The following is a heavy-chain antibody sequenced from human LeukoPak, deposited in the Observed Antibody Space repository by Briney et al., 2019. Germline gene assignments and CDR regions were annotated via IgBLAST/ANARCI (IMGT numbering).Heavy chain of an antibody. CDR2: ISPNSGGT. D-gene: IGHD3-16*02. J-gene: IGHJ5*02. V-gene: IGHV1-2*02. Sequence: ASVKVSCSASGGTISSYYRHWIRQAPGQGLEWMGWISPNSGGTDYAQKFQGRVTMTRDTSISTAYMELSSLRSDDTAVYYCAKGGGYIDHWGQGTLVTVSS. CDR3: AKGGGYIDH. CDR1: GGTISSYY.